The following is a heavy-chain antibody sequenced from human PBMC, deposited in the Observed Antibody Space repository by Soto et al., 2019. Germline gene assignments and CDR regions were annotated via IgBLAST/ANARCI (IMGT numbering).Heavy chain of an antibody. CDR3: TRGQGNH. J-gene: IGHJ4*02. CDR1: GYTFTSYD. V-gene: IGHV1-8*01. Sequence: QVQLVQSGAEVKKPGASVRVSCQASGYTFTSYDIYWVRQATGQGLEWMGWMNPFSGNAVYTQKFQDRVTMTRDTSINTAYMEMSGLRSEDTAVYYCTRGQGNHWGQGSLVTVSS. CDR2: MNPFSGNA.